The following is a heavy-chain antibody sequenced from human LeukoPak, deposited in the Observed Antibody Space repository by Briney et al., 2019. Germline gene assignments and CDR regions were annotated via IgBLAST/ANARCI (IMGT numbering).Heavy chain of an antibody. V-gene: IGHV1-2*02. CDR3: ARELIVLMVYASNWFDP. CDR2: INPNSGGT. Sequence: GASVKVSCKASGYTFTGYYMHWVRQAPGQGLEWMGWINPNSGGTNYTQKFQGRVTMTRDTSISTAYMELSRLRSDDTAVYYCARELIVLMVYASNWFDPWGQGTLVTVSS. J-gene: IGHJ5*02. D-gene: IGHD2-8*01. CDR1: GYTFTGYY.